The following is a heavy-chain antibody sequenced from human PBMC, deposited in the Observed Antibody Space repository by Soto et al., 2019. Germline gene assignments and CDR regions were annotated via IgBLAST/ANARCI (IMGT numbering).Heavy chain of an antibody. CDR3: AKELAVAGPTYGMDV. J-gene: IGHJ6*02. Sequence: ASVKVCCTASGYTFTSYGISWVRQAPGQGLEWMGWISAYNGNTNYAQKFQGRVTITADESTSTAYMELSSLRSEDTAVYYCAKELAVAGPTYGMDVWGQGTTVTVSS. CDR2: ISAYNGNT. V-gene: IGHV1-18*04. D-gene: IGHD6-19*01. CDR1: GYTFTSYG.